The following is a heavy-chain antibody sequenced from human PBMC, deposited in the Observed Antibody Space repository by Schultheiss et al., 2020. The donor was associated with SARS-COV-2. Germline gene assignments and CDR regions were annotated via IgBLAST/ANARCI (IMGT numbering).Heavy chain of an antibody. D-gene: IGHD6-25*01. CDR3: AKDSGSFDY. CDR1: EFTFTKYW. Sequence: GGSLRLSCAASEFTFTKYWMSWVRQAPGKGLEWVAVISYDGSNKYYADSVKGRFTISRDNSKNTLYLQMNSLRAEDTALYYCAKDSGSFDYWGQGTLVTVSS. CDR2: ISYDGSNK. V-gene: IGHV3-30*18. J-gene: IGHJ4*02.